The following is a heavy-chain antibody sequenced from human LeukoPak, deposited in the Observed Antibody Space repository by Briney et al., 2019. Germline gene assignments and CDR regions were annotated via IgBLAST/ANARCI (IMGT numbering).Heavy chain of an antibody. V-gene: IGHV3-9*03. Sequence: GGSLRLSCAASGFTFDDYAMHWVRQAPGKGLEWVSGISWNSGSIGYADSVKGRFTISRDNAKNSLYLQMNSLRAEDMALYYCAKGSSHSGSYSFDYWGQGTLVTVSS. CDR1: GFTFDDYA. CDR2: ISWNSGSI. J-gene: IGHJ4*02. D-gene: IGHD1-26*01. CDR3: AKGSSHSGSYSFDY.